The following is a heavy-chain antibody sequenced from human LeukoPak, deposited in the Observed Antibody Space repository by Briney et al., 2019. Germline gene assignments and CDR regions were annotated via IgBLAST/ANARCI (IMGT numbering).Heavy chain of an antibody. CDR2: ISSSSSYI. V-gene: IGHV3-21*01. D-gene: IGHD4-17*01. J-gene: IGHJ3*02. Sequence: PGGSLRLSCAASGFTFSSYSMNWVRQAPGKGLEWVSSISSSSSYIYYADSVKGRFTISRDNSKNTLYLQMNSLRAEDTAVYYCAGRGVWNYGDDAFDIWGQGTMVTVSS. CDR3: AGRGVWNYGDDAFDI. CDR1: GFTFSSYS.